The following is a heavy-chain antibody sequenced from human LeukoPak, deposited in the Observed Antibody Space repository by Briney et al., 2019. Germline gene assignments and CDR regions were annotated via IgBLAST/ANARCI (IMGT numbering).Heavy chain of an antibody. CDR3: ARGQRGLRLWGMNYNWFDP. V-gene: IGHV3-21*01. Sequence: GGSLRLSCAASGFTFSSYSMNWVRQAPGKGRGWVSSISISSSYINSADSVKGRFTISRDNAKNSLYLQMNSLRAEDTAVYYCARGQRGLRLWGMNYNWFDPWGQGTLVTVSS. D-gene: IGHD4/OR15-4a*01. CDR2: ISISSSYI. J-gene: IGHJ5*02. CDR1: GFTFSSYS.